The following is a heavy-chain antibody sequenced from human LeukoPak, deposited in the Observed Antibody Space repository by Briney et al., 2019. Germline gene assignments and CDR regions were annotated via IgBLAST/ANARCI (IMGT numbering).Heavy chain of an antibody. CDR3: ATDGIPGATTTLDY. V-gene: IGHV1-46*01. CDR1: GYTFTSYY. Sequence: ASVKVSCKASGYTFTSYYIHWVRQAPGQGLEWMGIINPSGGSTSYAQKFQGRVTMTRDMSMSTVYMEMSSLRSEDTAVYYCATDGIPGATTTLDYWGQGTLVTVSS. J-gene: IGHJ4*02. D-gene: IGHD1-26*01. CDR2: INPSGGST.